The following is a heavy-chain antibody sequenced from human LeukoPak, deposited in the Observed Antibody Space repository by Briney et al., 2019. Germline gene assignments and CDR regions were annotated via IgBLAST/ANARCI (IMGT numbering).Heavy chain of an antibody. J-gene: IGHJ4*02. CDR1: GFTVSSNY. V-gene: IGHV3-66*01. CDR2: IYSGGST. D-gene: IGHD4-17*01. Sequence: PGGSLRLSCAASGFTVSSNYMSWVRQAPGKGLEWVSVIYSGGSTYYADSVKGRFTISRDNSKNTLYLQMNSLRAEDTAVYYCARTEDYGDYDDTLYFDYWGQGTLVTVSS. CDR3: ARTEDYGDYDDTLYFDY.